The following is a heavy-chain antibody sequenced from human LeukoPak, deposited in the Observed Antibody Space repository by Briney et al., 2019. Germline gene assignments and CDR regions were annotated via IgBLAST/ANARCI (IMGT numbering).Heavy chain of an antibody. J-gene: IGHJ5*02. CDR2: IGSNGGST. CDR1: GFTFSSYA. Sequence: PGGSLRLSCAASGFTFSSYAMHWVRQAPGKGLEYVSAIGSNGGSTYYANSVKGRFTISRDNSKNTLYLQMGSLRAEDMAVYYCARTRGLGELQPWGQGTLVTVSS. D-gene: IGHD1-26*01. CDR3: ARTRGLGELQP. V-gene: IGHV3-64*01.